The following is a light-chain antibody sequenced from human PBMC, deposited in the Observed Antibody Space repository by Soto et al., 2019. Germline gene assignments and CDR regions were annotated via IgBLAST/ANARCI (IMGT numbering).Light chain of an antibody. Sequence: EIVLTQSPGTLSLSPGERATLSCRASQSVSSSYLAWYQQKPGQSPGLLIYGASSRATGIPNRFSGSGSGTNFTLTISRQEPEDFAVYYCQQYGSSPWTFGQRTKVEI. J-gene: IGKJ1*01. CDR1: QSVSSSY. CDR3: QQYGSSPWT. CDR2: GAS. V-gene: IGKV3-20*01.